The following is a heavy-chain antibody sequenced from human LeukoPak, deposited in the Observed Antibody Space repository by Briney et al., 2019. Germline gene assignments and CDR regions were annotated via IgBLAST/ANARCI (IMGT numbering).Heavy chain of an antibody. J-gene: IGHJ3*02. CDR3: ARRRTTDDAFDI. D-gene: IGHD4-17*01. Sequence: SETLSLTCTVSGGSISSSSYYWGWIRQPPGKGLEWIGSIYYSGSTYYNPSLKSRVTISVDTSKNQFSLKLSSVIAADTAVYYCARRRTTDDAFDIWGQGTMVTVSS. CDR2: IYYSGST. CDR1: GGSISSSSYY. V-gene: IGHV4-39*01.